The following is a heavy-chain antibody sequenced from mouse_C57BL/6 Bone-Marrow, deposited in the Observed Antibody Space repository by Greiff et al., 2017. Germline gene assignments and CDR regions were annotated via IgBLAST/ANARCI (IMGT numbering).Heavy chain of an antibody. Sequence: QVQLQQSGAELARPGASVKLSCKASGYTFTSYGISWVKQRTGQGLEWIGKIYPRSGNTYYNEKLKGKATLTADKSSSTAYMELRRLTSENSAVYFFARDSSGYLYAMDYWGQGTSVTVSS. CDR2: IYPRSGNT. CDR1: GYTFTSYG. D-gene: IGHD3-2*02. V-gene: IGHV1-81*01. CDR3: ARDSSGYLYAMDY. J-gene: IGHJ4*01.